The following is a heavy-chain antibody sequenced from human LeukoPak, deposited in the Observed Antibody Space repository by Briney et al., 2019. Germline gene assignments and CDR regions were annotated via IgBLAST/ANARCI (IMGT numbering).Heavy chain of an antibody. V-gene: IGHV4-4*07. CDR2: IYTSGSI. CDR3: ARNHRRDYRDNYFTY. D-gene: IGHD4-17*01. CDR1: GGSISCYY. Sequence: SETLTLTCIVSGGSISCYYRSWIRHPAGKGLEWIGRIYTSGSINYNPSLKSRVTMSVDTSKNQFSLKLTSLSAADTAVYYCARNHRRDYRDNYFTYWGQGTLVTVSS. J-gene: IGHJ4*02.